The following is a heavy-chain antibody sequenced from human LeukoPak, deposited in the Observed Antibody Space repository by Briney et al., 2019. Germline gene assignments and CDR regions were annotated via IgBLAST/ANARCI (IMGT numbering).Heavy chain of an antibody. J-gene: IGHJ4*02. V-gene: IGHV4-30-4*01. D-gene: IGHD5-18*01. CDR2: IYYSGST. CDR1: GGSISSGDYY. Sequence: SETLSLTCTVSGGSISSGDYYWSWIRQPPGKGLEWIGYIYYSGSTYYNPSLKSRVTISVDTSKNQFSLKLSSVTAADTAVYYCASSRIQLWLRYFDYWGQGTLVNVSS. CDR3: ASSRIQLWLRYFDY.